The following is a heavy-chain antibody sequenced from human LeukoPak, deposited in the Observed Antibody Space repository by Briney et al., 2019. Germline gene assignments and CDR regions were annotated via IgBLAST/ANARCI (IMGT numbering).Heavy chain of an antibody. J-gene: IGHJ5*02. CDR1: GFAVSSND. CDR3: ARGPRGFDP. Sequence: GGSLRLSCAASGFAVSSNDMSWVRQAPAKGLEWISVIYSGGSTYSADSVRGRFTVSRDNSKNTLYLQMNSLRVDDTAVCYCARGPRGFDPWGQGTLVTVSS. V-gene: IGHV3-53*01. CDR2: IYSGGST.